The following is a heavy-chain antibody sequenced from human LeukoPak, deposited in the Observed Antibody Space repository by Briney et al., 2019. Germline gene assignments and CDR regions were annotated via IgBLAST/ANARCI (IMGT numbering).Heavy chain of an antibody. Sequence: GGSLRLSCAASGFTFSSYEMNWVRQAPGKGLEWVSYISSSGSTIYYADSVEGRFTISRDNAKNSLYLQMNSLRAEDTAVYYCGRDFGLTGTKRSFDIWGQGTMVTVSS. CDR3: GRDFGLTGTKRSFDI. V-gene: IGHV3-48*03. CDR1: GFTFSSYE. D-gene: IGHD1-7*01. CDR2: ISSSGSTI. J-gene: IGHJ3*02.